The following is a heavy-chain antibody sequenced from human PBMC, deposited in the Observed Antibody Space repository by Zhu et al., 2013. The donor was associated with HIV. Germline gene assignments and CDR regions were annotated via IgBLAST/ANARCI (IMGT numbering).Heavy chain of an antibody. V-gene: IGHV1-69*01. CDR2: IIPIFGTS. Sequence: QVHLVQSGAEVRKPGSSVKVSCKASGGTFTSYAIGWVRQAPGQGLEWMGGIIPIFGTSNYAQKFQGRLTITADESTSTAHMELSGLRSEDTAVYYCARDLGSSGDDYGGIDAFDTWGQGTLVTVSS. CDR1: GGTFTSYA. J-gene: IGHJ3*02. CDR3: ARDLGSSGDDYGGIDAFDT. D-gene: IGHD5-12*01.